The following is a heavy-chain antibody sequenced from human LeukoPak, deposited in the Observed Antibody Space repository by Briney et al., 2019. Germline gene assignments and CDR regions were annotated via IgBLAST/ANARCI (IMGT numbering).Heavy chain of an antibody. D-gene: IGHD2-2*01. J-gene: IGHJ4*02. CDR2: INAYLRQT. CDR1: GYKFINYG. Sequence: ASVKVSCKASGYKFINYGINWVRQAPGQGLEWMGWINAYLRQTTYAQKFQDRVTMTTDTSTSTAYMELRSLRSDDTAVYFCARGYCSTTSCYFNFDFWGQGTLVTVSS. V-gene: IGHV1-18*01. CDR3: ARGYCSTTSCYFNFDF.